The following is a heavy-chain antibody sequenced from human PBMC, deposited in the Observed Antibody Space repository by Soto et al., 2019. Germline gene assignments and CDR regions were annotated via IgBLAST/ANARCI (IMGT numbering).Heavy chain of an antibody. D-gene: IGHD6-13*01. Sequence: GEYLKISCKGSGYRFTSYWIGWVRQMPWKGLEWMGIIYPGDSDTRYSPSFQGQVTISADKSISTAYLQWSSLKASDTAMYYCARFGRIAAAGIVSSFDYWGQGTLVSDSS. CDR3: ARFGRIAAAGIVSSFDY. V-gene: IGHV5-51*01. J-gene: IGHJ4*02. CDR2: IYPGDSDT. CDR1: GYRFTSYW.